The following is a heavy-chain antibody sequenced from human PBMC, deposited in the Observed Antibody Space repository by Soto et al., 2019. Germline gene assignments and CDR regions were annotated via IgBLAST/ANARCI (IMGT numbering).Heavy chain of an antibody. CDR3: TTTGTIDY. V-gene: IGHV3-15*01. CDR1: GFTFSNAW. Sequence: GGSLRLSCVASGFTFSNAWMTWVRQAPGKGLEWVGRIKSNSDGGTTYYAAPVEGRFTISRDDSTNTVYLQMNSLKTEDTAVYYCTTTGTIDYWGQGTLVTVSS. J-gene: IGHJ4*02. CDR2: IKSNSDGGTT. D-gene: IGHD1-1*01.